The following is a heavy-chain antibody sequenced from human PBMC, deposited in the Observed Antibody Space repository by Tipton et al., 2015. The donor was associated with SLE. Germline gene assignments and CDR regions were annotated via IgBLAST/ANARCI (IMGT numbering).Heavy chain of an antibody. J-gene: IGHJ4*02. CDR2: IYYSGST. CDR3: AIQAVVGATYFDY. Sequence: TLSLTCAVSGGSISSHYWSWIRQPPGKGLEWIGYIYYSGSTNYNPSLKSRVTISVDTSKNQFSLKLSSVTAADTAVYYCAIQAVVGATYFDYWGQGTLVTVSS. CDR1: GGSISSHY. V-gene: IGHV4-59*11. D-gene: IGHD1-26*01.